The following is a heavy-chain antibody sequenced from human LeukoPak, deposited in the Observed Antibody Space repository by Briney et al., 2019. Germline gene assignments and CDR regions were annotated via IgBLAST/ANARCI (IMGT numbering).Heavy chain of an antibody. CDR1: GFTFSSYS. CDR3: ARGDSSWFPSGDAFDI. V-gene: IGHV3-21*01. CDR2: ISSSSSYI. Sequence: PGGSLRLSCAASGFTFSSYSMNWVRQAPGKGLEWVSSISSSSSYIYYADSVKGRFTISRDNAKNSLYLQMNSLRAEDTAVYYCARGDSSWFPSGDAFDIWGQGTMVTVSS. D-gene: IGHD6-13*01. J-gene: IGHJ3*02.